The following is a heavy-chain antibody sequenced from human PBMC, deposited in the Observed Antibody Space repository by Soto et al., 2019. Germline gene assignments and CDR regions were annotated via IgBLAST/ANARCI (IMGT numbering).Heavy chain of an antibody. CDR3: AKDEGYTAMVLNGMDV. V-gene: IGHV3-30*18. CDR2: ISYDGSNK. D-gene: IGHD5-18*01. Sequence: QVQLVESGGGVVQPGRSLRLSCAASGFTFSSYGMHWVRQAPGKGLEWVAVISYDGSNKYYADSVKGRFTISRDNSKNTLYLQMNSLRAEDMAVYYCAKDEGYTAMVLNGMDVWGQGTTVTVSS. J-gene: IGHJ6*02. CDR1: GFTFSSYG.